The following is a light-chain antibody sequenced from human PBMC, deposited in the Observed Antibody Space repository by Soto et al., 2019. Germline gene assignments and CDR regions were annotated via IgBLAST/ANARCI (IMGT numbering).Light chain of an antibody. CDR2: AAS. V-gene: IGKV1-39*01. Sequence: DIQMTQSPSSLSASVGDRVTITCRASQSISSYLNWYQQKPGKALKLLIYAASSLQSGVPSRFSGSGSQTDFTLTISSLQPEDYATYYCQQSYSTPRTYGQGTKVEIK. CDR1: QSISSY. CDR3: QQSYSTPRT. J-gene: IGKJ1*01.